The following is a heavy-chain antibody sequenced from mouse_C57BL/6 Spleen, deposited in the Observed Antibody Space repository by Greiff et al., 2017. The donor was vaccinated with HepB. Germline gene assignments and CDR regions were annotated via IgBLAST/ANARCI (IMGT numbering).Heavy chain of an antibody. CDR1: GFTFTDYY. CDR3: ARIYYDYDGYSFYAMDY. Sequence: EVQLVESGGGLVQPGGSLSLSCAASGFTFTDYYMSWVRQPPGKALEWLGFIRNKANGYTTEYSASVKGRFTISRDTSQSILYLQMNALRAEDSATYYCARIYYDYDGYSFYAMDYWGQGTSVTVSS. D-gene: IGHD2-4*01. CDR2: IRNKANGYTT. V-gene: IGHV7-3*01. J-gene: IGHJ4*01.